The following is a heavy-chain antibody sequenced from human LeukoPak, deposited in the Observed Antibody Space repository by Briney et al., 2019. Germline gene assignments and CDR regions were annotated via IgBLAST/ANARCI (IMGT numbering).Heavy chain of an antibody. CDR1: GGSFSGYY. CDR2: INHGGST. J-gene: IGHJ6*02. Sequence: PSETLSLTCAVYGGSFSGYYWSWIRQPPGKGLEWIGEINHGGSTNYNPSLKSRVTISVDTSKNQFSLKLSSVTAADTAVYYCARGPGGWPGRYYGMDVWGQGTTVTVSS. D-gene: IGHD6-19*01. CDR3: ARGPGGWPGRYYGMDV. V-gene: IGHV4-34*01.